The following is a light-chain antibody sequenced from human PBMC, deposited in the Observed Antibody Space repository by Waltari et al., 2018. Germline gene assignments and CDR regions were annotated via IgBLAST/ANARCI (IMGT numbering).Light chain of an antibody. CDR3: SSYTSSNTVV. J-gene: IGLJ2*01. Sequence: HSALTQPASVSGSPGQSITIPCSGSSSDVGGYNYVSWYLHYPGHAPKLILYDVSQRPSEISDRFSGSKSGSTASLTISGLQAEDEADYYCSSYTSSNTVVFGGGTKVTVL. CDR2: DVS. CDR1: SSDVGGYNY. V-gene: IGLV2-14*03.